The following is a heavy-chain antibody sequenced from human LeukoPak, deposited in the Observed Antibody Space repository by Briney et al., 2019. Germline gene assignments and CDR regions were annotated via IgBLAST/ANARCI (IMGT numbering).Heavy chain of an antibody. CDR3: ARGNWNVTSFDY. J-gene: IGHJ4*02. CDR1: GFTFSSYA. CDR2: ISYDGSNK. Sequence: GGSLRLSCAASGFTFSSYAMHWVRQAPGKGLEWVAVISYDGSNKYYADSVKGRFTISRDNSKNTLYLRMNSLRAEDTAVYYCARGNWNVTSFDYWGQGTLVTVSS. D-gene: IGHD1-1*01. V-gene: IGHV3-30*04.